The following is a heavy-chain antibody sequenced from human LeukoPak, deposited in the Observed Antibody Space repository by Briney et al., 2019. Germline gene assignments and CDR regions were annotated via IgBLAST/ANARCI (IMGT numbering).Heavy chain of an antibody. CDR3: ARCGKTYSSSWFGDYYYYYYMDV. V-gene: IGHV1-2*02. CDR1: GYTFTGYY. CDR2: INPNSGGT. J-gene: IGHJ6*03. Sequence: ASVKVSCKASGYTFTGYYMHWVRQAPGQGLEWMGWINPNSGGTNYAQKFQGRVTMTRDTSISTAYMELSSLRSEDTAVYYCARCGKTYSSSWFGDYYYYYYMDVWGKGTTVTVSS. D-gene: IGHD6-13*01.